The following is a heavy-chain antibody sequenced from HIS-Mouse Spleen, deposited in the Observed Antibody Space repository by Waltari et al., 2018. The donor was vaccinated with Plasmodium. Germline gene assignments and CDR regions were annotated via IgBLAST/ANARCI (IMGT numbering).Heavy chain of an antibody. D-gene: IGHD3-3*01. CDR3: ARAYYDFWSGYRFDY. Sequence: QVQLQQWGAGLLKPSETLSLTCAVYGGSFSGYYWSWNRQPPGKGLEWIGEINHSGSTNYNPSLKSRVTISVDTSKNQFSLKLSSVTAADTAVYYCARAYYDFWSGYRFDYWGQGTLVTVSS. J-gene: IGHJ4*02. CDR1: GGSFSGYY. V-gene: IGHV4-34*01. CDR2: INHSGST.